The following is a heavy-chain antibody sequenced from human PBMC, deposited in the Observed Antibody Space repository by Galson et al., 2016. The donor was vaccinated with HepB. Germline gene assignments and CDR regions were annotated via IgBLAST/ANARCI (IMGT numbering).Heavy chain of an antibody. Sequence: SLRLSCAASGFTVSGYAMSWVRQAPGKGLEWVSAISLSGGSTYYADSGEGRFTISRDNSKNTLYLQMNSLRADDTAVYYCARIGIRSYWYFDLWGRGTLVTVSS. CDR3: ARIGIRSYWYFDL. J-gene: IGHJ2*01. D-gene: IGHD4-17*01. CDR1: GFTVSGYA. V-gene: IGHV3-23*01. CDR2: ISLSGGST.